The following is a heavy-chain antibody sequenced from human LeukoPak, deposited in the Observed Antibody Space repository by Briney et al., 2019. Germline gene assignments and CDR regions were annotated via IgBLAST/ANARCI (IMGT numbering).Heavy chain of an antibody. CDR1: GFTFTDYY. D-gene: IGHD3-10*01. CDR3: TREDYYYASGH. V-gene: IGHV3-11*04. J-gene: IGHJ4*02. Sequence: GGSLRLSCAASGFTFTDYYMSWVRQAPGKGLEWISYISTGGDIIYYADSVKGRFTTSRDNAKNSLFLQMNSLRVEDTAVYYCTREDYYYASGHWAQGTLVTVSS. CDR2: ISTGGDII.